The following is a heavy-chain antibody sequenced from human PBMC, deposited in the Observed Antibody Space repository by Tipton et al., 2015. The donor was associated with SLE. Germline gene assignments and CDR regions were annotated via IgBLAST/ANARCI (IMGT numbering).Heavy chain of an antibody. J-gene: IGHJ1*01. CDR3: ARALRGNRNFQH. V-gene: IGHV4-61*01. D-gene: IGHD1-14*01. CDR1: GGSVSSGSYY. Sequence: TLSLTCTVSGGSVSSGSYYWSWIRQPPGKGLEWIGYIYYSGSTNYNPSLKSRVTISVDTSKNQFSLKLSSVTAADTAVYYCARALRGNRNFQHWGQGTLVTVSS. CDR2: IYYSGST.